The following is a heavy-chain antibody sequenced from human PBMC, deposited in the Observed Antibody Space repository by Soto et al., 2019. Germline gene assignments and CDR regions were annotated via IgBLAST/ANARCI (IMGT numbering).Heavy chain of an antibody. V-gene: IGHV4-39*01. CDR1: GGSISSSNDY. D-gene: IGHD3-22*01. Sequence: SETLSLTCSVSGGSISSSNDYWGWIRQPPGKGLEWLGSMFHSGRTYHNPPLKSRVSISVDTSRNLFSLQLSSVTAADPALYFCVRHHPFHYERSGYLVSWGQGILVTVST. CDR2: MFHSGRT. J-gene: IGHJ4*02. CDR3: VRHHPFHYERSGYLVS.